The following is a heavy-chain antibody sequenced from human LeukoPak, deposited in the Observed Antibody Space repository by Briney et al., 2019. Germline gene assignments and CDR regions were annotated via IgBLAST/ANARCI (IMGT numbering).Heavy chain of an antibody. V-gene: IGHV1-18*01. Sequence: GASVKVSCKASGYTFTSYGISWVRQAPGQGLEWMGWIRAYNGNTNYAQKLQGRVTMTTDTSTSTAYMELRSLRSDDTAVYYCAREDTAMVTPYYGMDVWGQGTTVTVSS. CDR3: AREDTAMVTPYYGMDV. J-gene: IGHJ6*02. CDR1: GYTFTSYG. D-gene: IGHD5-18*01. CDR2: IRAYNGNT.